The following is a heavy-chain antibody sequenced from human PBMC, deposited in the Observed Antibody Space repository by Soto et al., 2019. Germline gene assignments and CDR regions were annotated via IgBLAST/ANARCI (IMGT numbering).Heavy chain of an antibody. CDR3: XXXXXXXXGXEYFXY. J-gene: IGHJ4*01. V-gene: IGHV3-33*01. CDR1: GFTFSSYG. Sequence: QVQLVESGGGVVQPGRSLRLSCAASGFTFSSYGMHWVRQAPGKGLEWVAVIWYDGSNKYYADSVKGRFTISRDNXXXXXXXXXXXXXXXXXXXXXXXXXXXXXXGXEYFXYXXXGXXXTVSX. CDR2: IWYDGSNK. D-gene: IGHD2-15*01.